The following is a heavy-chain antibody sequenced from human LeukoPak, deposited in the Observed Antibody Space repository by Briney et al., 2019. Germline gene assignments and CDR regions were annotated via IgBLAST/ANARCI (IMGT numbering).Heavy chain of an antibody. V-gene: IGHV1-3*04. CDR2: INTCTGNT. CDR3: TRLYSRGWRYEAFQI. J-gene: IGHJ3*02. Sequence: ASVKVSCTSSGYTFTNYALHWVRQAPGQSLEWMGWINTCTGNTKSSQNLQDRVTFTMDTSATTAYMELSSLRSEDTAVYYCTRLYSRGWRYEAFQIWGQGTMVTVSS. D-gene: IGHD6-19*01. CDR1: GYTFTNYA.